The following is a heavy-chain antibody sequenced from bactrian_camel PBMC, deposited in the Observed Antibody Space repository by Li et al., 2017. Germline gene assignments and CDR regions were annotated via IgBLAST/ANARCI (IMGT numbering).Heavy chain of an antibody. CDR2: IDTGTATT. J-gene: IGHJ4*01. CDR3: ASDSAWLPAAIATIDSVCDYNY. CDR1: GITWGYQC. D-gene: IGHD4*01. Sequence: HVQLVESGGGSVQAGGSLRVSCVTSGITWGYQCMGWFRQPPGKEREEIAQIDTGTATTWYADSVQGRFSISKDNAKNTLYLQMDNLKPEDSAMYYCASDSAWLPAAIATIDSVCDYNYSGQGTQVTVS. V-gene: IGHV3S54*01.